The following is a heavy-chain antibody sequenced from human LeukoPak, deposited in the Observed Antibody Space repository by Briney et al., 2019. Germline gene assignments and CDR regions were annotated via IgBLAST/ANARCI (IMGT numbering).Heavy chain of an antibody. J-gene: IGHJ4*02. D-gene: IGHD3-16*01. V-gene: IGHV3-7*01. Sequence: GGSLRLSCAASGFTFSSYWMSWVRQAPGKGLEWVANIKQDGSEKYYVDSVKGRFTISRDNAKNSLYLQMNSLRAEDTAVYYCARDRRGVTFIPYFDYWGQGTLVTVSS. CDR1: GFTFSSYW. CDR2: IKQDGSEK. CDR3: ARDRRGVTFIPYFDY.